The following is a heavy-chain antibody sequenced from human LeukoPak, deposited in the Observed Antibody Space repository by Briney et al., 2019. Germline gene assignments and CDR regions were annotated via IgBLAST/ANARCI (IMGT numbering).Heavy chain of an antibody. V-gene: IGHV3-66*01. J-gene: IGHJ4*02. D-gene: IGHD5-24*01. CDR2: IYRVGST. Sequence: GGSLRLSCAASGFTVSSNYMSWVRQAPGKGLEWVSIIYRVGSTFYADSVEGRFTISRDNSKNTLYLQMNSLRVEDTAIYYCARGRWDGYSVDYWGQGTLVTVSS. CDR3: ARGRWDGYSVDY. CDR1: GFTVSSNY.